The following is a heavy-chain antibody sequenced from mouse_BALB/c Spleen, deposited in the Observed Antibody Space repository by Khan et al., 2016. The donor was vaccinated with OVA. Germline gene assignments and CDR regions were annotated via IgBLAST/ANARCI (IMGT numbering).Heavy chain of an antibody. CDR3: ATSYSYGYYFDY. Sequence: EVELVESGGGLVQPGGSRKLSCAVSGFSFSSYGMYWVRQALEKGLEWVAYISGDSSTIHYADTVKGRLIIPRGHPKNTLFLQMTSLKSEDTALYYCATSYSYGYYFDYWGQGTTLTVSA. CDR1: GFSFSSYG. J-gene: IGHJ2*01. D-gene: IGHD1-1*01. CDR2: ISGDSSTI. V-gene: IGHV5-17*02.